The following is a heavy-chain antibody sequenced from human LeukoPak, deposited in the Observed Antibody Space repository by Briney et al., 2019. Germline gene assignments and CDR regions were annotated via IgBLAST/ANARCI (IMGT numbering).Heavy chain of an antibody. D-gene: IGHD5-18*01. CDR3: ARIGYSFYFDY. CDR1: GFTVSSNY. J-gene: IGHJ4*02. CDR2: IYRGGST. V-gene: IGHV3-53*01. Sequence: PGGSLRLSCAASGFTVSSNYMSWVRQAPGKGLEWVSVIYRGGSTYYADSVKGRFTISRDNSKNTLYLQMNSLRAEDTAVYYCARIGYSFYFDYWGQGTLVTVSS.